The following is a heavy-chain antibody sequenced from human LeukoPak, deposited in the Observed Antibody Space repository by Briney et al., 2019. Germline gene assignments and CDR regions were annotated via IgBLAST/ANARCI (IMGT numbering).Heavy chain of an antibody. D-gene: IGHD2-8*01. Sequence: PSETLSLTCAVSGYSISSGYYWGWIRQPPGKGLEWIGSIYRSGSTYYNPSLKSRVTISVDTSKNQFSLKLSSVTAADTAVYYCARHVVYSYYYYYMDVWGKGTTVTVSS. CDR1: GYSISSGYY. CDR2: IYRSGST. J-gene: IGHJ6*03. V-gene: IGHV4-38-2*01. CDR3: ARHVVYSYYYYYMDV.